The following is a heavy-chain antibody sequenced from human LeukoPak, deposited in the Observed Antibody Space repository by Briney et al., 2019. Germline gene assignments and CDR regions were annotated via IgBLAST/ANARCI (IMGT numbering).Heavy chain of an antibody. CDR2: ISSSSSYI. V-gene: IGHV3-21*01. CDR3: ARGEGYNYLLDY. CDR1: GFTFGSYS. Sequence: GGSLRLSCAASGFTFGSYSMNWVRQAPGKGLEWVSSISSSSSYIYYADSVKGRFTISRDNAKNSLYLQMNSLRAEDTAVYYCARGEGYNYLLDYWGQGTLVTVSS. D-gene: IGHD5-24*01. J-gene: IGHJ4*02.